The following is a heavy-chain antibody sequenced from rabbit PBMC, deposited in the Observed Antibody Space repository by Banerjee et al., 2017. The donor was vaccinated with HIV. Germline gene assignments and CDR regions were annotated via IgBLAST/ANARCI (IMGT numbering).Heavy chain of an antibody. V-gene: IGHV1S45*01. D-gene: IGHD4-2*01. CDR3: ARDLAGVIGWNFNL. CDR2: ISYGGSA. CDR1: GFSFSSSYW. Sequence: QEQLEESGGDLVKPEGSLTLTCTASGFSFSSSYWMCWVRQAPGKWLEWIGCISYGGSAYYASWEKGRFTISKTSSTPVTLQMTSLTAADTATYFCARDLAGVIGWNFNLWGPGTLVPVS. J-gene: IGHJ4*01.